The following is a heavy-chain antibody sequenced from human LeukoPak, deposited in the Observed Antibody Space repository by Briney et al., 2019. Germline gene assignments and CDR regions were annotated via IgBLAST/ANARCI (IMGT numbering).Heavy chain of an antibody. D-gene: IGHD3-10*01. Sequence: ASVKVSCKASGYTFTGYYMHWVRQTPGQGLEWMGWINPNSGGTNYAQKFQGRVTMTRDTSISTAYMELSRLRSDDTAVYYCARVSAYMVRGVTNWFDPWGQGTLVTVSS. CDR2: INPNSGGT. CDR3: ARVSAYMVRGVTNWFDP. CDR1: GYTFTGYY. V-gene: IGHV1-2*02. J-gene: IGHJ5*02.